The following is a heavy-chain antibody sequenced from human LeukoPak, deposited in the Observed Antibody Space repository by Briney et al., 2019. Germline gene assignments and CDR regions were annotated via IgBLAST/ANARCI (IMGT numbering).Heavy chain of an antibody. CDR2: IYYSGST. Sequence: PSETLSLTCTVSGGSISSYYWSWIRQPPGKGLEWIGYIYYSGSTNYNPSLKSRVTISVDTSKNHFSLKLSSVTAADTAVYYCGRGYYDSSGYSFYYYYMDVWGKGTTVTIS. CDR1: GGSISSYY. D-gene: IGHD3-22*01. J-gene: IGHJ6*03. V-gene: IGHV4-59*01. CDR3: GRGYYDSSGYSFYYYYMDV.